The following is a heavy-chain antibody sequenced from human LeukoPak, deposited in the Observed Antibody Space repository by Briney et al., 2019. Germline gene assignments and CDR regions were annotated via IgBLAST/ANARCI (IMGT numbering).Heavy chain of an antibody. D-gene: IGHD1-26*01. J-gene: IGHJ6*03. CDR3: ARDVGGATTNYYYYMDV. CDR1: GGSISSYY. Sequence: PSETLSLTCTVSGGSISSYYWSWIRQPPGKGLEWIGFIYYSGSTNYNPSLKGRVTISVDTSKNQFSLKLSSVTAADTAVYYCARDVGGATTNYYYYMDVWGKGTTVTVSS. CDR2: IYYSGST. V-gene: IGHV4-59*01.